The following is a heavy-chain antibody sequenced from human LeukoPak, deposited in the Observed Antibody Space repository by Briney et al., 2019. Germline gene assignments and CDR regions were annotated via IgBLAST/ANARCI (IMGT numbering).Heavy chain of an antibody. D-gene: IGHD2-21*01. CDR3: AREDVDRAFDI. J-gene: IGHJ3*02. Sequence: ASVMVSCKASGYTFTGYYMHWVRQAPGQGLEWMGWINPNSGGTNYAQKFQGRVTMTRDTSISTAYMELSGLRSDDTAVYYCAREDVDRAFDIWGQGTMVTVSS. CDR1: GYTFTGYY. V-gene: IGHV1-2*02. CDR2: INPNSGGT.